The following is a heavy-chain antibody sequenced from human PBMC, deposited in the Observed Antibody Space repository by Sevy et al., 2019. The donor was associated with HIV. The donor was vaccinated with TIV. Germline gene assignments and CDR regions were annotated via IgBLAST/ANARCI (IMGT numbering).Heavy chain of an antibody. D-gene: IGHD2-2*01. CDR2: ISWDDDK. CDR1: GFSLSTSGVG. Sequence: SGPTLVNPTQTLTLTCTFSGFSLSTSGVGVGWIRQPPGKALEWLALISWDDDKRYSPSLKSRLNITKNTSKNHVVLTMXNMEPLNTATYYCVHRRMREYFRYCSSSGCYTFHSWGQGTLVTLSS. V-gene: IGHV2-5*02. J-gene: IGHJ4*02. CDR3: VHRRMREYFRYCSSSGCYTFHS.